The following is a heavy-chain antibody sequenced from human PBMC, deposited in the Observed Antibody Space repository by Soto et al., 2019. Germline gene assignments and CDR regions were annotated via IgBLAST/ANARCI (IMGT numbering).Heavy chain of an antibody. CDR1: GFTLSSSV. CDR3: ARDSGYGSGASVNHYLDF. D-gene: IGHD3-10*01. V-gene: IGHV3-30*03. Sequence: QRLSCEASGFTLSSSVMHWVRQAPGKRLEWLSVISVDGRNDLHAGAVKGRFTMSRDNAKNSLYLRMDSLRAEDTAVYYCARDSGYGSGASVNHYLDFWGRGTLVTVSS. CDR2: ISVDGRND. J-gene: IGHJ4*01.